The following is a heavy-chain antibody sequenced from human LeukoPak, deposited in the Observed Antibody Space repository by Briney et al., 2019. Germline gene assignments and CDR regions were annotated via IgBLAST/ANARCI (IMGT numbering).Heavy chain of an antibody. V-gene: IGHV3-66*04. Sequence: GGSLRLSCAASGFTFSSYAMHWVRQAPGKGLEWVSVIYSGGSTYYADSVKGRFTISRDNSKNTLYLQMNSLRAEDTAVYYCARRNPNWYFDYWGQGTLVTVSS. CDR1: GFTFSSYA. D-gene: IGHD7-27*01. CDR3: ARRNPNWYFDY. CDR2: IYSGGST. J-gene: IGHJ4*02.